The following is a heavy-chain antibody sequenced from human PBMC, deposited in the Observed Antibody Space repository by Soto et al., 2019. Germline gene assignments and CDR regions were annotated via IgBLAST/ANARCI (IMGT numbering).Heavy chain of an antibody. CDR3: SKRGYSSGWLVDDY. V-gene: IGHV3-23*01. Sequence: PGGSLRLSCAASGFTFSSYAMSWVRQAPGKGLEWVSAISGSGGSTYYADSVKGRFTISRDNSKNTLYLQMNSLRAEDTAVYYCSKRGYSSGWLVDDYWGQGSLVTGSS. D-gene: IGHD6-19*01. J-gene: IGHJ4*02. CDR1: GFTFSSYA. CDR2: ISGSGGST.